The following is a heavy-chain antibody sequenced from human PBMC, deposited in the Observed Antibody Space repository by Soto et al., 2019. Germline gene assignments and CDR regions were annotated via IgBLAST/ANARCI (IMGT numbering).Heavy chain of an antibody. J-gene: IGHJ6*02. Sequence: PGGSLRLSCAASGFTFDDYAMHWVRQAPGKGLEWVSGISWNSGSIGYADSVKGRFTISRDNAKNSLYLQMNSLRAEDTALYYCAKDLGYCTNGVCFGNGNNYYYGMDVWGQGTTVTVSS. CDR2: ISWNSGSI. D-gene: IGHD2-8*01. CDR1: GFTFDDYA. V-gene: IGHV3-9*01. CDR3: AKDLGYCTNGVCFGNGNNYYYGMDV.